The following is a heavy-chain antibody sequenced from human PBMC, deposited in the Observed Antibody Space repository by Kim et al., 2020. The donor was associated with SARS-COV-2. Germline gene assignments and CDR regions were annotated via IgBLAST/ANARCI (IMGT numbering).Heavy chain of an antibody. Sequence: ASVKVSCKASGYTFTNYAMHWVRQAPGQRLEWMGWINAGNGNTKYSQKFQGRVTITRDTSASTAYMELSSLRSEDMAVYYCARTGPPDYYGSGSYASYYYGMDVWGQGTTVTVSS. CDR2: INAGNGNT. CDR3: ARTGPPDYYGSGSYASYYYGMDV. CDR1: GYTFTNYA. J-gene: IGHJ6*02. V-gene: IGHV1-3*01. D-gene: IGHD3-10*01.